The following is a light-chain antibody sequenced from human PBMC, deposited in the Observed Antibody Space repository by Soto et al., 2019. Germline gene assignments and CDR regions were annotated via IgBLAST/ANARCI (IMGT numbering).Light chain of an antibody. CDR3: QQKVT. J-gene: IGKJ2*01. CDR2: GAS. CDR1: QSVSSTY. V-gene: IGKV3-20*01. Sequence: EIVLTQSPGTLSLPLGETATLSCRASQSVSSTYLAWYQRKPGQAPRLLIYGASSRASGIPDRFSGSGSGTDFTLTISRLEPEDFAMYYCQQKVTFGQGTKLEIK.